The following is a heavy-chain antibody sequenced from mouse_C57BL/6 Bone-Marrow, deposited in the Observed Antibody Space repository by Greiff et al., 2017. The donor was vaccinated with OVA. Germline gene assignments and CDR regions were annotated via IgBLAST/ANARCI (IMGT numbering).Heavy chain of an antibody. V-gene: IGHV1-69*01. CDR2: IDPSDRYT. J-gene: IGHJ3*01. Sequence: VQLQQPGAELVMPGASVKLSCKASGYTFTSYWMHWVKQRPGQGLEWIGEIDPSDRYTNYNQKFKGKSTLTVDKSSSTAYIQLSSLTSEDSAVYYCARSSIYYDYDGAWFAYWGQGTLVTVSA. D-gene: IGHD2-4*01. CDR1: GYTFTSYW. CDR3: ARSSIYYDYDGAWFAY.